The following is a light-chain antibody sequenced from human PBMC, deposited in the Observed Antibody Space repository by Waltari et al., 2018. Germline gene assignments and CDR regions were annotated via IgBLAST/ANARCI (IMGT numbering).Light chain of an antibody. CDR2: WAS. J-gene: IGKJ1*01. V-gene: IGKV4-1*01. CDR1: RSILSSANNKNY. CDR3: QEYYTIPPWA. Sequence: DIVMTQSPVSLAMSLGERATINCRSSRSILSSANNKNYLGWYQKKPGQPPKLLFYWASTRQSGVPDRFSASGSGTDFSLTISSLQAEDVAVYYCQEYYTIPPWAFGQGTKVEIK.